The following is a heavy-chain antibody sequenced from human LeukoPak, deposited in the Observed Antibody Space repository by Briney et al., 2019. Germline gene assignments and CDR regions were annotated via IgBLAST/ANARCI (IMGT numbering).Heavy chain of an antibody. J-gene: IGHJ4*02. V-gene: IGHV3-21*04. CDR3: AKGLYGSGSYPDY. CDR2: ISSSSSYI. D-gene: IGHD3-10*01. Sequence: GGSLRLSCAASGFTFSSYSMNWVRQAPGKGLEWVSSISSSSSYIYYADSVKGRFTISRDNAKNSLYLQMNSLRAEDTAMYYCAKGLYGSGSYPDYWGQGTLVTVSS. CDR1: GFTFSSYS.